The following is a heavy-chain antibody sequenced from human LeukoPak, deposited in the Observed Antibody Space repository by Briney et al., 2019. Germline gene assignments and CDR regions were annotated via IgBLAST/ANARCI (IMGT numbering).Heavy chain of an antibody. CDR3: ARGPLTGVTLFDH. D-gene: IGHD3-10*01. J-gene: IGHJ4*02. Sequence: ASVKVSCKASGGTFSSYAISWVRQAPGQGLEWMGRIIPILGIANYAQKFQGRVTITADKSTSTAYMELSSLRSEDTAVYYCARGPLTGVTLFDHWGQGTLVTVSS. V-gene: IGHV1-69*04. CDR1: GGTFSSYA. CDR2: IIPILGIA.